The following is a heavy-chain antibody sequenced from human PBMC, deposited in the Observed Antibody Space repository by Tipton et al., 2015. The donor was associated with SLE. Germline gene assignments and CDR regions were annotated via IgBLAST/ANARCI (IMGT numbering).Heavy chain of an antibody. CDR1: GYSISSGYY. D-gene: IGHD6-6*01. Sequence: TLSLTCAVSGYSISSGYYWSWIRPPPGKGLEWIGSIYYSGSTYYNPSLKSRVTISVDTSKNQFSLKLSSVTAADTAVYYCARGHSSSARYFDYWGQGTLVTVSS. CDR3: ARGHSSSARYFDY. V-gene: IGHV4-38-2*01. J-gene: IGHJ4*02. CDR2: IYYSGST.